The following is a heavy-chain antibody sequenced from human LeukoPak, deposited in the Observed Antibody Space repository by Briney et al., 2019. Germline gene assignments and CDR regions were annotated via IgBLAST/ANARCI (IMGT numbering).Heavy chain of an antibody. CDR3: ALRNYYYGMDV. Sequence: SETLSLTCTVSGGSISSYYWSWIRQPPGKGLEWIGYIYYSGSTNYNPSLKSRVTISVDTSKNQFSLKLSSVTAADTAVYYCALRNYYYGMDVWGQGTTVTVSS. V-gene: IGHV4-59*12. CDR2: IYYSGST. CDR1: GGSISSYY. J-gene: IGHJ6*02. D-gene: IGHD4-17*01.